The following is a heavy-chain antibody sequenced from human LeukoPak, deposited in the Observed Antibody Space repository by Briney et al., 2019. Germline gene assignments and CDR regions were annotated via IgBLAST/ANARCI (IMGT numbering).Heavy chain of an antibody. CDR1: AFTFSTYN. J-gene: IGHJ4*02. D-gene: IGHD3-3*01. Sequence: GGSLRLSCAASAFTFSTYNMNWVRQAPGKGLEWVSYISSSGSSIYYADSVKGRFTISRDNAKNSLYLQMNSLRAEDTAVYYCARDYDFWSGYYRVPDFDYWGQGTLVTVSS. V-gene: IGHV3-48*01. CDR2: ISSSGSSI. CDR3: ARDYDFWSGYYRVPDFDY.